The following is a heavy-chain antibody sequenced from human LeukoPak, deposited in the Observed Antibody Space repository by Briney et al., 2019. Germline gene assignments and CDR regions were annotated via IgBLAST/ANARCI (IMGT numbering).Heavy chain of an antibody. Sequence: SETLSLTCTVSGGSISSYYWSWIRQPPGKGLEWIGYIYYSGSTNYNPSLKSRVTISVDTSKNQFSLKLSSVTAADTAVYCCARGGHYGGSTYYYYMDVWGKGTTVTVSS. V-gene: IGHV4-59*01. CDR2: IYYSGST. CDR1: GGSISSYY. D-gene: IGHD4/OR15-4a*01. J-gene: IGHJ6*03. CDR3: ARGGHYGGSTYYYYMDV.